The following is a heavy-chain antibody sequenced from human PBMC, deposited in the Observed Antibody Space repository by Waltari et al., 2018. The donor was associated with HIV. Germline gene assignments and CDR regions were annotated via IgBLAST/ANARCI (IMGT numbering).Heavy chain of an antibody. J-gene: IGHJ4*02. D-gene: IGHD4-17*01. CDR1: GCTFSTLC. V-gene: IGHV3-33*08. CDR3: ATVRMVTTWYFEN. Sequence: QVQLVESGVGVVQPGRSVRRSCAACGCTFSTLCMHWLRQTPGKGLEWVAVIWHDGSNKYYADSVKGRFTISRDKSKNTLYLQMNSLRPEDTAMYYCATVRMVTTWYFENWGQGTLVSVSS. CDR2: IWHDGSNK.